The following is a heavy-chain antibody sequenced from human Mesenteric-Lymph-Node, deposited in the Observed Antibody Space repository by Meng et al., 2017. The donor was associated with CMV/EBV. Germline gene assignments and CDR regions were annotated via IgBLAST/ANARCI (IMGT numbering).Heavy chain of an antibody. J-gene: IGHJ4*02. CDR3: ARDGGGSPMGY. CDR2: TRNKANSYAT. CDR1: GFTFSDHY. Sequence: GGSLRLSCAASGFTFSDHYMDWVRQAPGKGLEWVGRTRNKANSYATEYAASVKGRFTISRDDSKNSLYLQMNSLKTEDTAVYYCARDGGGSPMGYWGQGTLVTVS. V-gene: IGHV3-72*01. D-gene: IGHD3-16*01.